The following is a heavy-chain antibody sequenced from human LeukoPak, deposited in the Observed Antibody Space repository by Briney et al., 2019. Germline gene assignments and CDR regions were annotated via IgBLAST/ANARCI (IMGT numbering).Heavy chain of an antibody. CDR2: INPSGGST. J-gene: IGHJ3*02. Sequence: ASVKVSCKASGYTFTSYYMHWVRQAPRQGLEWMGIINPSGGSTSYAQKFQGRVTMTRDTSTSTVYMELSSLRSEDTAVYYCARDLVGATSPSAFDIWGQGTMVTVSS. V-gene: IGHV1-46*01. CDR1: GYTFTSYY. D-gene: IGHD1-26*01. CDR3: ARDLVGATSPSAFDI.